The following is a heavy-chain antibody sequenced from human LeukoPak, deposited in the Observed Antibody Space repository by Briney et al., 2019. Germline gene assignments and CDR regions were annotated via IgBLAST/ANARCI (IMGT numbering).Heavy chain of an antibody. CDR3: SRAYSTGWLGINDY. D-gene: IGHD6-19*01. Sequence: GGSLGLSCTASGFTFSDYAMSWVRQAPGKGLEWVGFIRNKANGGTADYAASVKGRFTISRDDSKTIAYLQMNSLKTEDTAVYYCSRAYSTGWLGINDYWGQGALVTVSS. CDR1: GFTFSDYA. CDR2: IRNKANGGTA. J-gene: IGHJ4*02. V-gene: IGHV3-49*04.